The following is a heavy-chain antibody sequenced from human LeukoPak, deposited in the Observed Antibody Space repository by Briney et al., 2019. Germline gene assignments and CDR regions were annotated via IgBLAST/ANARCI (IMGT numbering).Heavy chain of an antibody. CDR3: ARDYCSSTSCYASGYYYYYMDV. Sequence: SETLSLTRTVSGVSVTTYYWSWIRQPAGKGLELIGRIYTGGSTNYNPSLKSRVTISVGTSKNQFSLKLSSVTAADTAVYYCARDYCSSTSCYASGYYYYYMDVWGKGTTVTVSS. D-gene: IGHD2-2*01. J-gene: IGHJ6*03. V-gene: IGHV4-4*07. CDR1: GVSVTTYY. CDR2: IYTGGST.